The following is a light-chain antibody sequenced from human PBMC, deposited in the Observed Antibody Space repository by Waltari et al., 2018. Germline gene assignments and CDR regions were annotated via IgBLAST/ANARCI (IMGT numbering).Light chain of an antibody. CDR3: AAWDDSLSGV. V-gene: IGLV1-47*01. J-gene: IGLJ3*02. CDR1: SSNIGSNY. Sequence: QSVLTQPPSASGTPGQRVTISCSGSSSNIGSNYVYWYQQLPGTGPELLIYRKNQRPSGVPDRFSGSKSGTSASLAISGRRSEDEADYYCAAWDDSLSGVFGGGTKLTVL. CDR2: RKN.